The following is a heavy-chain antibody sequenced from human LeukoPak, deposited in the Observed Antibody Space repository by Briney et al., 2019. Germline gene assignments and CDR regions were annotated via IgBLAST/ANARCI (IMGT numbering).Heavy chain of an antibody. CDR1: GFTFSSYE. D-gene: IGHD2-2*01. CDR2: ISSSGSII. Sequence: GGSLRLSCAASGFTFSSYEMNWVRQAPGKGLEWVSYISSSGSIIYYADSVKGRFTISRDSAKNSLYLQMNSLRAEDTAVYYCARRGVPPAYPQYYYFDYWGQGTLVTVSS. J-gene: IGHJ4*02. V-gene: IGHV3-48*03. CDR3: ARRGVPPAYPQYYYFDY.